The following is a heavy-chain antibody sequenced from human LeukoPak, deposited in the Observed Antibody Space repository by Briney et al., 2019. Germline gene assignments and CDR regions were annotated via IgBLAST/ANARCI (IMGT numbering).Heavy chain of an antibody. Sequence: SVKVSCKASGGTFSSYAISWVRQAPGQGLEWMGGIIPIFGTANYTQKFQGRVTITADESTSTAYMELSSLRSEDTAVYYCARVARYYYDSSGYPRAFDIWGQGTMVTVSS. D-gene: IGHD3-22*01. J-gene: IGHJ3*02. CDR1: GGTFSSYA. V-gene: IGHV1-69*13. CDR2: IIPIFGTA. CDR3: ARVARYYYDSSGYPRAFDI.